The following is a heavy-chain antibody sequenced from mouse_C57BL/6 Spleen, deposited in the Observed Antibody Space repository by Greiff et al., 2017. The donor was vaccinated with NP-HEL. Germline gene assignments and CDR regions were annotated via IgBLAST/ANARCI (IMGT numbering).Heavy chain of an antibody. J-gene: IGHJ2*01. Sequence: QVQLQQPGAELVLPGASVKLSCKASGYTFTSYWMHWVKQRPGQGLEWIGEIDPSASYTNYNQKFKGKSTLTVDKSSSTASMQLSSLTSEDSAVYYCASRYSNGFDDWGQGTTLTVSS. CDR2: IDPSASYT. V-gene: IGHV1-69*01. CDR3: ASRYSNGFDD. D-gene: IGHD2-5*01. CDR1: GYTFTSYW.